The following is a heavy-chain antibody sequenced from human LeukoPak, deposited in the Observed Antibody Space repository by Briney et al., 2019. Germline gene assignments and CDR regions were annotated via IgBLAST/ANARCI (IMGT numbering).Heavy chain of an antibody. CDR1: GYTFTGYY. D-gene: IGHD2-15*01. CDR3: ARTDCSGGSCPFDY. Sequence: ASVKVSCKASGYTFTGYYMHWVRQAPGQGLEWMGWINPNSGGTNYAQKFQGWVTMTRDTSISTAYMELSRLRSDDTAVYYCARTDCSGGSCPFDYWGQGTLVTVSS. J-gene: IGHJ4*02. V-gene: IGHV1-2*04. CDR2: INPNSGGT.